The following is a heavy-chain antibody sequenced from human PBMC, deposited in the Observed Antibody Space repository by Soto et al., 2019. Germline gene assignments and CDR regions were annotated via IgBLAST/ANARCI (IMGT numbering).Heavy chain of an antibody. CDR1: GFTFSSYA. CDR3: AKATVYYGSGSSFDY. J-gene: IGHJ4*02. V-gene: IGHV3-23*01. D-gene: IGHD3-10*01. Sequence: EVQLLESGGGLVQPGGSLRLSCAASGFTFSSYAMSWVRQAPGKGLEWVSGFSGSGGSTYYADSVKGRFTISRDNSKNTLYLQMNSLRVEDTAVYYCAKATVYYGSGSSFDYWGQGTLVTVSS. CDR2: FSGSGGST.